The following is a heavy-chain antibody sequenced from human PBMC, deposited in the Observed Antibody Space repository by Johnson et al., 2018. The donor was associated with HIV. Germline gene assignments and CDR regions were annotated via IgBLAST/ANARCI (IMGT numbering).Heavy chain of an antibody. CDR3: APENGRNAFDI. V-gene: IGHV3-23*04. J-gene: IGHJ3*02. CDR2: ISGGAGSP. CDR1: GILVSSNY. Sequence: LVESGGGLVKPGGSLRLSCAASGILVSSNYMSWVRQAPGKALVWVSAISGGAGSPYYADSVKGRFTISRDNSNNTLSLHMSSLRAEDTAVYYCAPENGRNAFDIWGQGTMVAVSS. D-gene: IGHD1-14*01.